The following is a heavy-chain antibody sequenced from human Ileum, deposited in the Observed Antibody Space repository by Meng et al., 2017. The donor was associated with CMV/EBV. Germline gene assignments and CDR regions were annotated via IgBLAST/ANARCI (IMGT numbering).Heavy chain of an antibody. V-gene: IGHV4-59*01. Sequence: ESLKISCAASGFIFSRFAMHWIRQPPGKGLEWIGYIYYSGSTNYNPSLKSRVTISVDTSKNQFSLKLSSVTAADTAVYYCARNPPFGGYYFDYWGQGTLVTVSS. J-gene: IGHJ4*02. CDR3: ARNPPFGGYYFDY. CDR2: IYYSGST. CDR1: GFIFSRFA. D-gene: IGHD2/OR15-2a*01.